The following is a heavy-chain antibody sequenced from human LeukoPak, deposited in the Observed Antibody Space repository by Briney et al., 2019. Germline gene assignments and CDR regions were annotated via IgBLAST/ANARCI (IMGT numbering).Heavy chain of an antibody. CDR2: INHSGST. CDR1: GGSFSGYY. V-gene: IGHV4-34*01. J-gene: IGHJ5*02. D-gene: IGHD2-15*01. CDR3: ARRIVVVVAATYNWFDP. Sequence: SETPSLTCAVYGGSFSGYYWSWIRQPPGKGLEWIGEINHSGSTNYNPSLKSRVTISVDTSKNQFSLKLSSVTAADTAVYYCARRIVVVVAATYNWFDPWGQGTLVTVSS.